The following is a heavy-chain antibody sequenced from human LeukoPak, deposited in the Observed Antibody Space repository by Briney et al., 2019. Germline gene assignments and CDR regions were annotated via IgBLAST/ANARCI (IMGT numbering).Heavy chain of an antibody. Sequence: GESLKISCKGSGYSFTSYWIGWVRQMPGKGLEWMGIIYPGGSDTRYSPSFQGQVTISADKSISTAYLQWSSLKASDTAMYYCARQNYDYVWGPRDGGYYFDYWGQGTLVTVSS. CDR1: GYSFTSYW. CDR2: IYPGGSDT. J-gene: IGHJ4*02. D-gene: IGHD3-16*01. V-gene: IGHV5-51*01. CDR3: ARQNYDYVWGPRDGGYYFDY.